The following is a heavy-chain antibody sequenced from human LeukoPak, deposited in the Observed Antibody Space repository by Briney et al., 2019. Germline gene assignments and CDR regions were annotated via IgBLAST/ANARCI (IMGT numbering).Heavy chain of an antibody. D-gene: IGHD2-8*01. CDR2: VYRGGNT. V-gene: IGHV3-53*01. CDR1: GFTVSSNY. CDR3: ARGGSNGHEPLYYFDY. J-gene: IGHJ4*02. Sequence: GGSVSLFCAPSGFTVSSNYMRWVRLAPGESLKCLSVVYRGGNTYYADSVKGRFTISRDNSKNTLYLQMNRLRAEDTAVYYCARGGSNGHEPLYYFDYWGQGTLVTVSS.